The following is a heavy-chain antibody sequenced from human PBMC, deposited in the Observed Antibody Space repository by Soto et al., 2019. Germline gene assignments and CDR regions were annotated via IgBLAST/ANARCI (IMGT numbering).Heavy chain of an antibody. V-gene: IGHV4-30-4*01. CDR1: GGSISSGDYY. D-gene: IGHD4-17*01. J-gene: IGHJ4*02. Sequence: QVQLQESGPGLVKTSQTLSLTCTVSGGSISSGDYYWSWIRQPPGKSLEWIGYIYYSGRTSYNPSLKIRVTIEVDTSKNQFSLQLGSVTAADTAVYYCAGGSYGEGYRGQGTLVTVSS. CDR3: AGGSYGEGY. CDR2: IYYSGRT.